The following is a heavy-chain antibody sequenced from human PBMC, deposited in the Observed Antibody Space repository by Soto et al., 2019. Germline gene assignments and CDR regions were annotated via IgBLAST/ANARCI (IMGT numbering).Heavy chain of an antibody. CDR2: IYYSGST. D-gene: IGHD6-25*01. J-gene: IGHJ3*02. CDR1: DGSISSSSYY. V-gene: IGHV4-39*01. CDR3: ARRGSLRDFDI. Sequence: QLQLQESGPGMVKPSETLSLTCTVSDGSISSSSYYWGWIRQPPGKGLEWIGSIYYSGSTYYNPSLKSRVTISVDTSKNQFSLKLSSVTAADTAVYYCARRGSLRDFDIWGQGTMVTVSS.